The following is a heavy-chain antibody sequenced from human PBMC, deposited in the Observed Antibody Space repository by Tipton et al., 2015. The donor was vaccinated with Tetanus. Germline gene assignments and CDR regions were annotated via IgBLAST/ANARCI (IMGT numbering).Heavy chain of an antibody. Sequence: TLFLTCSVSGASLRSGDYNWSWIRQPPGKGLEWLGSISDSGLTNSNYFLKSRITISRDTSRNQFSLKLTSVTAADTAAYYCTGAHHEFPKKGAFVSRGQGPLVIVS. CDR2: ISDSGLT. V-gene: IGHV4-61*08. CDR3: TGAHHEFPKKGAFVS. D-gene: IGHD3-10*01. CDR1: GASLRSGDYN. J-gene: IGHJ4*02.